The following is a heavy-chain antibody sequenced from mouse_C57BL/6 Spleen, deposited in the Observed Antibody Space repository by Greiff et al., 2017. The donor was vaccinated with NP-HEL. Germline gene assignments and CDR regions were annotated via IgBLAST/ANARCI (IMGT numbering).Heavy chain of an antibody. J-gene: IGHJ2*01. D-gene: IGHD4-1*02. CDR1: GFTFSSYS. Sequence: EVQGVESGGGLVKPGGSLKLSCAASGFTFSSYSMSWVRQTPGKRLEWVATISNGGSYTYYPDNVKGRFTISRDNSKNNRYLQMGHLKAEDTAMYYCARDQLVNLDYWGQGTTLTVSS. CDR3: ARDQLVNLDY. V-gene: IGHV5-4*01. CDR2: ISNGGSYT.